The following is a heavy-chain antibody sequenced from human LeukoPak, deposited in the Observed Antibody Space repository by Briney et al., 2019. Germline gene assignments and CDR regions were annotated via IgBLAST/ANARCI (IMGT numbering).Heavy chain of an antibody. D-gene: IGHD2-2*01. J-gene: IGHJ5*02. Sequence: ASVKVSCRASGYTFTDYYIHWVRQAPGQGLEWMGWINPDNGGTNYAQKFQGRVTMTRNTSIRTVYMDLSRLRSDDTAVFYCTREARVGNWFDPWGQGTQVTVSS. CDR1: GYTFTDYY. CDR3: TREARVGNWFDP. CDR2: INPDNGGT. V-gene: IGHV1-2*02.